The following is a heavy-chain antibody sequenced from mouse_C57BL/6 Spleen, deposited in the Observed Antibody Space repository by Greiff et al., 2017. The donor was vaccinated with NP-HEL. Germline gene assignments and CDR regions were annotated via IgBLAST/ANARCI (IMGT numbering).Heavy chain of an antibody. Sequence: EVQLQQSGPVLVKPGASVKMSCKASGYTFTDYYMNWVKQSHGKSLEWIGVINPYNGGTSYNQKFKGKATLTGDKSSSTAYMELNSLTSEDCAVYYCARYGNHYYAMDYWGQGTSVTVSS. CDR3: ARYGNHYYAMDY. J-gene: IGHJ4*01. CDR2: INPYNGGT. CDR1: GYTFTDYY. D-gene: IGHD2-1*01. V-gene: IGHV1-19*01.